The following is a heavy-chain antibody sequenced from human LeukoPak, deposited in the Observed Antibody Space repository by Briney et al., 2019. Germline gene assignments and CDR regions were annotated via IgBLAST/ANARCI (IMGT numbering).Heavy chain of an antibody. CDR2: FDPEDGET. J-gene: IGHJ6*02. CDR3: ATGQQLVRWDYYYGMDV. CDR1: GYTLTELS. Sequence: ASVKVSCKVSGYTLTELSMHWVRQAPGKGLEWMGGFDPEDGETIYAQKFQGRVTMTEDTSTDTAYMELSSLRSEDTAVYYCATGQQLVRWDYYYGMDVWGQGTTVTVSS. D-gene: IGHD6-13*01. V-gene: IGHV1-24*01.